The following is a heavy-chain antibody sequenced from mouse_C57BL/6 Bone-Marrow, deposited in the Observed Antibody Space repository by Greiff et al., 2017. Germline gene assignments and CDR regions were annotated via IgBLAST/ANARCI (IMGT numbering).Heavy chain of an antibody. CDR3: ARSGPLGRIFDY. CDR2: IYPTSGRT. D-gene: IGHD4-1*01. J-gene: IGHJ2*01. V-gene: IGHV1-55*01. CDR1: GYTFTSYW. Sequence: QVQLQQPGAELVKPGASVKMSCKASGYTFTSYWITWVKQRPGQGLEWIGDIYPTSGRTNNNEKFKSKAILTVDTSSNTAYMQLSSLTSEDSAVFYCARSGPLGRIFDYWGQGTTLTVSS.